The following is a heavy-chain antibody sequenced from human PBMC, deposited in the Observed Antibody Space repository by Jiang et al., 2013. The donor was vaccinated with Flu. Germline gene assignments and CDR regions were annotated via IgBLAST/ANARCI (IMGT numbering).Heavy chain of an antibody. V-gene: IGHV1-3*01. Sequence: SQKFQGRVTITRDTSASTAYMELSSLRSEDTAVYYCARSDGGNFQYWGQGTLVTVSS. CDR3: ARSDGGNFQY. D-gene: IGHD4-23*01. J-gene: IGHJ4*02.